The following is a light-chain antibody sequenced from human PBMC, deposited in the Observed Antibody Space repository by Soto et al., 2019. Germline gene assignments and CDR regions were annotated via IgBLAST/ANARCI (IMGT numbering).Light chain of an antibody. J-gene: IGKJ2*01. CDR2: SAS. V-gene: IGKV3-15*01. Sequence: IAMTQSPATLSVSPGESATLSCRASQRVGTNLAWYQQTPGQAPRVLTHSASTRATGIPARFSGSGSATEFALTISGLQSEDFAIYYCQQYNNWTPYSFGQGTKLENK. CDR1: QRVGTN. CDR3: QQYNNWTPYS.